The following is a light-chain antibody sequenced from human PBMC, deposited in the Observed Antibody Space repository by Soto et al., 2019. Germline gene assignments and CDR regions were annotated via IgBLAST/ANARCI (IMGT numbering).Light chain of an antibody. CDR1: SSDVGGYNY. J-gene: IGLJ1*01. CDR3: SSYTSSSTYG. Sequence: QSALTQPASVSGSPAQSITISCTGTSSDVGGYNYVSWYQHHPGKAPKLMIYEDSNRPAGVSNRFSGSKSGNTASLTISGLQAEDEADYYCSSYTSSSTYGFGTGNKVTVL. CDR2: EDS. V-gene: IGLV2-14*01.